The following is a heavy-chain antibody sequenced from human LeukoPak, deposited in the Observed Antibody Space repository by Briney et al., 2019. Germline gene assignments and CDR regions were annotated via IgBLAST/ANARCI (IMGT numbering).Heavy chain of an antibody. CDR2: IRYDGSNK. CDR3: ANSIDYGDYVGFDY. J-gene: IGHJ4*02. D-gene: IGHD4-17*01. Sequence: PGGPLRLSCAASGFTFSSYGMHWVRQAPGKGLEWVAFIRYDGSNKYYADSVKGRFTISRDNSKNTLYLQMNSLRAEDTAVYYCANSIDYGDYVGFDYWGQGTLVTVSS. CDR1: GFTFSSYG. V-gene: IGHV3-30*02.